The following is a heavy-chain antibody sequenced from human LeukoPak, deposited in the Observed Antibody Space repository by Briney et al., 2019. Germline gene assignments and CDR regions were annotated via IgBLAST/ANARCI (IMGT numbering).Heavy chain of an antibody. V-gene: IGHV3-15*01. D-gene: IGHD2-2*01. Sequence: GSLRPPSADSGIGFSNARLSCGRSRSRSGVGLVCRIKSKTDGGTTDYTAPRFTISRDDSKDTLYLQMNSLKTEDTAVYYCTTVGGYARDPFDYWGQGTLVTVSS. CDR1: GIGFSNAR. J-gene: IGHJ4*02. CDR3: TTVGGYARDPFDY. CDR2: IKSKTDGGTT.